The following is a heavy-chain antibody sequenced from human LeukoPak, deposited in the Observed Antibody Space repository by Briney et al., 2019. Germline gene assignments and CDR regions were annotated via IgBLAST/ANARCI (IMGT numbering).Heavy chain of an antibody. CDR1: GGSISSGGYS. V-gene: IGHV4-30-2*01. D-gene: IGHD1-7*01. Sequence: SQTLSLTCAVSGGSISSGGYSWSWIRQPPGKGLEWIGYIYHSGSTYYNPSLKSRVTISVDRSKNQFSLKLSSVTAADTAVYYYARGGTTSLSGSFDYWGQGTLVTVSS. CDR2: IYHSGST. J-gene: IGHJ4*02. CDR3: ARGGTTSLSGSFDY.